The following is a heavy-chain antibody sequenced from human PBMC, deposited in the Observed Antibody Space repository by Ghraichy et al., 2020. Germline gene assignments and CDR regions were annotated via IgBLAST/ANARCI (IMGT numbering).Heavy chain of an antibody. CDR2: ISYDGSNK. CDR1: GFTFSSYA. Sequence: GGSLRLSCAASGFTFSSYAMHWVRQAPGKGLEWVAVISYDGSNKYYADSVKGRFTISRDNSKNTLYLQMNSLRAEDTAVYYCAREGKISGYLIYYYYYGMDVWGQGTTVTVSS. V-gene: IGHV3-30-3*01. CDR3: AREGKISGYLIYYYYYGMDV. J-gene: IGHJ6*02. D-gene: IGHD3-22*01.